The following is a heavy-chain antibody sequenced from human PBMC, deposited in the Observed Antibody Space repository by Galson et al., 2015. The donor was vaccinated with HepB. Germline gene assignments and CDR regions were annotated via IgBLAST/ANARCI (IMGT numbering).Heavy chain of an antibody. Sequence: ETLSLTCAVYGGSFSGYYWTWIRQPPGKGLEWIGEINHSGRTNYNPSLKSRVTISVDTSKNQFSLKVTSVTAADTAVYYCARGGTYPGNYLLRWGQGTLVTVSS. J-gene: IGHJ4*02. CDR1: GGSFSGYY. V-gene: IGHV4-34*01. CDR2: INHSGRT. CDR3: ARGGTYPGNYLLR. D-gene: IGHD3-16*02.